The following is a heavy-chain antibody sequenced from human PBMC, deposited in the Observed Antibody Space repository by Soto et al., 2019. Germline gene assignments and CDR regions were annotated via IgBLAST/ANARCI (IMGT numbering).Heavy chain of an antibody. CDR1: GFTFSVSA. J-gene: IGHJ4*02. CDR2: IRSKTNSYAT. V-gene: IGHV3-73*01. D-gene: IGHD5-12*01. Sequence: ESLRISCAASGFTFSVSAIHWVRQASGKGLEWVGRIRSKTNSYATAYAASVKGRFTISRDDSKNTAWLQMDSLKAEDSAVYYCSASGYDNFVNYWGQGTLVTVSS. CDR3: SASGYDNFVNY.